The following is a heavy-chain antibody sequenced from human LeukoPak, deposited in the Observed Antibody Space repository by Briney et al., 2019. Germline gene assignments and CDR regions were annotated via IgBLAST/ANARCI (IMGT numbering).Heavy chain of an antibody. CDR1: GGSFSGYY. CDR3: ARPPQVDYYDSSGYYEP. V-gene: IGHV4-34*01. Sequence: PSETLSLTCAVYGGSFSGYYWSWIRQPPGKGLEWIGEINHSGSTNYNPSLKSRVTISVDTSKNQFSLKLSSVTAADTAVYYCARPPQVDYYDSSGYYEPWGQGTLVTVSS. D-gene: IGHD3-22*01. CDR2: INHSGST. J-gene: IGHJ5*02.